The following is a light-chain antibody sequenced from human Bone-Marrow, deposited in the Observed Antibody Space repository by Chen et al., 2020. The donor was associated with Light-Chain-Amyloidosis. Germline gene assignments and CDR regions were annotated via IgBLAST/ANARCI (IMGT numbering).Light chain of an antibody. CDR2: DTN. V-gene: IGLV1-44*01. Sequence: SVLTQPPSASGTPGQRVTISCSGGRSNVGANGVNWYQQLPGAAPKLLIFDTNRRPSGVPDRFSGSKSGTSASLAISDLQSEHEAHYYCAPWDDRLNGWVFGGGTRLTVL. J-gene: IGLJ3*02. CDR3: APWDDRLNGWV. CDR1: RSNVGANG.